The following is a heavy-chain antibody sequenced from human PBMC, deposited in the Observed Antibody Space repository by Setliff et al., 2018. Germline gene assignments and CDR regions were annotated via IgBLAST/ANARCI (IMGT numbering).Heavy chain of an antibody. CDR2: IYYSGST. V-gene: IGHV4-61*05. D-gene: IGHD6-13*01. CDR1: GGSISSSSYY. CDR3: ASHSSSWYH. J-gene: IGHJ5*02. Sequence: PSETLSLTCTVSGGSISSSSYYWGWIRQPPGKGLEWIGYIYYSGSTNYNPSLKSRVTISVDTSKNQFSLKLSSVTAADTAVYYCASHSSSWYHWGQGTLVTVSS.